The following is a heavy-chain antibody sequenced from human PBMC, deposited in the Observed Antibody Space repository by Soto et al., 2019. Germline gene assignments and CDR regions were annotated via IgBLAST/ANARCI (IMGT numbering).Heavy chain of an antibody. V-gene: IGHV5-51*01. J-gene: IGHJ6*02. Sequence: PGESLKISCKGSGYSFTKHWISWVRQMPGKGLEWMGIIYPGDSDTRYSPSFQGQVTISADKSISTAYLQWSSLKASDTAMYYCARAQGEIAVTGTPYYYYGMDVWGQGTTVTV. CDR2: IYPGDSDT. CDR3: ARAQGEIAVTGTPYYYYGMDV. D-gene: IGHD6-19*01. CDR1: GYSFTKHW.